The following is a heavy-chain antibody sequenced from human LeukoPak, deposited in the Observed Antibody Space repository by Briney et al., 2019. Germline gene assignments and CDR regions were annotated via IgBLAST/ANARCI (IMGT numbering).Heavy chain of an antibody. CDR2: IYYSGST. CDR1: GGSISSSSYY. V-gene: IGHV4-39*01. CDR3: ARIGQSVHYYMDV. D-gene: IGHD3/OR15-3a*01. J-gene: IGHJ6*03. Sequence: KPSETLSLTCTVSGGSISSSSYYWGWIRQPPGKGLEWIGSIYYSGSTYYNPSLKSRVTTSVDTSTNQFSLKLNSVTAADTAVYYCARIGQSVHYYMDVWGNGTTVDVSS.